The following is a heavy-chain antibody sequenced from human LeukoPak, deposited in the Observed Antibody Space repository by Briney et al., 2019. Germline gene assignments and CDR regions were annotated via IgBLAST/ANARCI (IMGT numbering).Heavy chain of an antibody. D-gene: IGHD3-10*02. Sequence: SETLSLTCTVSGGSISSYYWSWIRQPAGKGLEWIGRIYTSGSTNYNPSLKSRVTISLDTSKSLLSLRLSSVTAADTAVYYCATYHFRGATSHYFDYWGQGILVTVSS. CDR2: IYTSGST. CDR1: GGSISSYY. CDR3: ATYHFRGATSHYFDY. J-gene: IGHJ4*02. V-gene: IGHV4-4*07.